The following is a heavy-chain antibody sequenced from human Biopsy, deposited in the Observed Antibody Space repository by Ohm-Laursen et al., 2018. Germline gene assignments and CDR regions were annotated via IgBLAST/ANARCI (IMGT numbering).Heavy chain of an antibody. CDR2: IFYSANT. CDR1: GVSINGGRYY. V-gene: IGHV4-31*03. D-gene: IGHD5-12*01. Sequence: TLSLTCPVSGVSINGGRYYWNWIRHHPGKGLEWIGNIFYSANTYYNPSLKSRVTISVDTSKNQFSLKLSSVTAADTAVYYCARLGSGDYFPTFFDFWDQGALVTVSS. CDR3: ARLGSGDYFPTFFDF. J-gene: IGHJ4*02.